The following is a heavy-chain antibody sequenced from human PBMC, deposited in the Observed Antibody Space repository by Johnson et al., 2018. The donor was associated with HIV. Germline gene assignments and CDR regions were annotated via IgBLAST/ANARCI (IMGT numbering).Heavy chain of an antibody. J-gene: IGHJ3*01. D-gene: IGHD3-22*01. V-gene: IGHV3-33*06. Sequence: QVQLVESGGGVVQPGRSLRLSCAASGFTFSSYGMHWVRQAPGKGLEWAAVIRYDGCNKDYADSVKGRVTLPRDNSKNTLYLQMNSLSAEDTAVYYCAKGLYYYDSSDYDVPEVWGQGTTVTVSS. CDR3: AKGLYYYDSSDYDVPEV. CDR1: GFTFSSYG. CDR2: IRYDGCNK.